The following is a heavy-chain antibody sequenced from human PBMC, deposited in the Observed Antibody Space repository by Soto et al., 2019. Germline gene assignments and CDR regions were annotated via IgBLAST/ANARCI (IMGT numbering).Heavy chain of an antibody. V-gene: IGHV1-46*01. Sequence: ASVKVSCKASGYTFTSYYMHWVRQAPGQGLEWMGIINPSGGSTSYAQKFQGRVTMTRDTSTSTVYMGLSSLRSEDTAVYYCARDSSPTDAFDIWGQGTMVTVSS. D-gene: IGHD2-2*01. J-gene: IGHJ3*02. CDR3: ARDSSPTDAFDI. CDR1: GYTFTSYY. CDR2: INPSGGST.